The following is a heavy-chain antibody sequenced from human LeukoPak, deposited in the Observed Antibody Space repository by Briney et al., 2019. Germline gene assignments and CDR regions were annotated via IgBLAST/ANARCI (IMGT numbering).Heavy chain of an antibody. CDR2: ISSSSSSI. V-gene: IGHV3-21*01. CDR3: ARAESSHYYYYGMGV. D-gene: IGHD3-10*01. CDR1: RFTFSSYS. Sequence: GGSLRLSCAASRFTFSSYSMNWVGQAPGRGLDWDSSISSSSSSIYYADSVKGRFTISRDNAKHSLYLQMTSLRAEDTAVYYCARAESSHYYYYGMGVWGQGATVTVSS. J-gene: IGHJ6*01.